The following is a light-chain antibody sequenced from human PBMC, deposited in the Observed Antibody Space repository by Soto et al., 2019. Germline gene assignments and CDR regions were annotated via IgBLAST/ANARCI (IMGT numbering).Light chain of an antibody. CDR1: QSVSSL. V-gene: IGKV3-20*01. Sequence: VLTQSPATLSVSPGERVTLSCRASQSVSSLLAWYQQKPGQAPRLLIYAASSRATGIPDRFSGSGSGTDFTLTISRLEPEDFAVYYCQQYGSSPGTFGQGTKVEIK. J-gene: IGKJ1*01. CDR3: QQYGSSPGT. CDR2: AAS.